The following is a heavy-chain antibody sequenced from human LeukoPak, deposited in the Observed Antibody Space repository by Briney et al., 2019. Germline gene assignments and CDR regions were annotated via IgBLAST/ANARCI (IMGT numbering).Heavy chain of an antibody. J-gene: IGHJ4*02. CDR1: GFTFSSYS. V-gene: IGHV3-21*01. CDR2: ISSSSSYI. CDR3: ARLISPHYYDSSGYGNNFDY. Sequence: PGGSLRLSCAASGFTFSSYSMNWVRQAPGKGLEWVSSISSSSSYIYYADSVKGRFTISRDNAKNSLYLQMNSLRAEDTAVYYCARLISPHYYDSSGYGNNFDYWGQGTLVTVSS. D-gene: IGHD3-22*01.